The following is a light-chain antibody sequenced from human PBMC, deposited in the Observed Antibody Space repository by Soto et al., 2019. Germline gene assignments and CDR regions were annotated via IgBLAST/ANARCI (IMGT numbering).Light chain of an antibody. V-gene: IGLV3-21*02. J-gene: IGLJ1*01. CDR2: DDS. CDR1: SIGSKS. CDR3: QVWDSNNDLGV. Sequence: SYELTQSPSVSVAPGQTARMTCGGNSIGSKSVNWYQQKPGQAPVLVVYDDSDRPSGIAKRFSGSNSGNTATLTISRVEAGDEADYYCQVWDSNNDLGVFGTGTKVTVL.